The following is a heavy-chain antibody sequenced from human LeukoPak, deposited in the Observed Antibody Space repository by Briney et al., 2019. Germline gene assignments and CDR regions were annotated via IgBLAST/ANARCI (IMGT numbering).Heavy chain of an antibody. CDR1: GFALSSHW. V-gene: IGHV3-7*03. CDR3: ARNNGMDV. CDR2: VNRDGSET. J-gene: IGHJ6*02. Sequence: GGSLRLSCAASGFALSSHWMTWVRQVPGRGPEWVANVNRDGSETYYLDSVKGRFTFSKDNAKNSLYLQMNSLRAEDTALYHCARNNGMDVWGQGTTVIVSS.